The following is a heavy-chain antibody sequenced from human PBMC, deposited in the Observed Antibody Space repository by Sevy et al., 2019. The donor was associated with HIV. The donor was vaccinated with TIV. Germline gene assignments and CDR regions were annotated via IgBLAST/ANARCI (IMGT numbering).Heavy chain of an antibody. V-gene: IGHV1-18*01. D-gene: IGHD3-22*01. CDR3: AREGTLVTMII. CDR1: GYTFTNHG. J-gene: IGHJ4*02. Sequence: ASVKVSCKASGYTFTNHGISWVRQAPGQGLEWMGWINPHNGNTKYAQKLQGRVTMTTDTSTNTAYMEVRSLRSDDTAVYYCAREGTLVTMIIWGQETLVTVSS. CDR2: INPHNGNT.